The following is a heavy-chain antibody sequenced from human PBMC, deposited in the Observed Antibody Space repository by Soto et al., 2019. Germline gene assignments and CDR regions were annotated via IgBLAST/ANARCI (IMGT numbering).Heavy chain of an antibody. CDR2: INSDGSST. Sequence: PGGSLRLSCAASGFTFSSYSMSWVRQAPGKGLVWVSRINSDGSSTSYADSVKGRFTISRDNAKNTLYLQMNSLRAEDTAVYYCASPLLFDYDSSGYGQWGQGTLVTVSS. D-gene: IGHD3-22*01. V-gene: IGHV3-74*01. CDR1: GFTFSSYS. CDR3: ASPLLFDYDSSGYGQ. J-gene: IGHJ4*02.